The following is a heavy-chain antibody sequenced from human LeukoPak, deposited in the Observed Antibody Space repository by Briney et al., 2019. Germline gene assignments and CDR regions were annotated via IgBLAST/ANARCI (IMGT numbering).Heavy chain of an antibody. V-gene: IGHV3-15*01. CDR2: IKSKTDGGTT. J-gene: IGHJ5*02. CDR3: TRMDSSSWYGNWFDP. Sequence: GGSLRLSCAVSGLTFSNAWMSWVRQAPGKGLEWVGRIKSKTDGGTTDYAAPVKGRFTISRDDSKNTLYLQMNSLKTEDTAVYYCTRMDSSSWYGNWFDPWGQGTLVTVSS. D-gene: IGHD6-13*01. CDR1: GLTFSNAW.